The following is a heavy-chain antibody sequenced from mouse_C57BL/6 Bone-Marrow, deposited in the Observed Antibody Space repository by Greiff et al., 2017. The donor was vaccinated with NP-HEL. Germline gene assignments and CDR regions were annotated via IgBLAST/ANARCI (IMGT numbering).Heavy chain of an antibody. CDR1: GYSFTGYY. CDR2: INPSTGGT. Sequence: VQLQQSGPELVKPGASVKISCKASGYSFTGYYMNWVKQSPEKSLEWIGEINPSTGGTTYNQKFKAKATLTVDKSSSTAYMQVKSLTSEDSAVYYCARRDYVDYWGQGTTLT. CDR3: ARRDYVDY. V-gene: IGHV1-42*01. J-gene: IGHJ2*01.